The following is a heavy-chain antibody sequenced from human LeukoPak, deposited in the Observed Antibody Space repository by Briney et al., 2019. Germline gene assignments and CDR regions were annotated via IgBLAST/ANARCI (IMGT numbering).Heavy chain of an antibody. Sequence: SETLSLTCTVSGGSISSSTYYWGWVRQPPGKGLEWIGNIFYSGSTYYHPSLKSPVTISVDTSKNQFSLKLNSVTAADTAVYYCARLGPGYSSTWSNDAFAIWGQGTVVTVSS. V-gene: IGHV4-39*01. CDR1: GGSISSSTYY. J-gene: IGHJ3*02. CDR3: ARLGPGYSSTWSNDAFAI. D-gene: IGHD6-13*01. CDR2: IFYSGST.